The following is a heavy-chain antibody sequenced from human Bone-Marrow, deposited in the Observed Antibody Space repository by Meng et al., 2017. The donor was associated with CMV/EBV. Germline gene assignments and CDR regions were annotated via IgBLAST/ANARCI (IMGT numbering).Heavy chain of an antibody. CDR3: ARERTVRYYYYGMDV. D-gene: IGHD1-1*01. J-gene: IGHJ6*02. Sequence: ETLSLTCAASGFTFSNAWMSWVRQAPGKGLEWVANINQDGSEKYYVDSVKGRFTISRDNAKNSLYLQMNSLRAEDTAVYYCARERTVRYYYYGMDVWGQGTTVTVSS. CDR2: INQDGSEK. V-gene: IGHV3-7*01. CDR1: GFTFSNAW.